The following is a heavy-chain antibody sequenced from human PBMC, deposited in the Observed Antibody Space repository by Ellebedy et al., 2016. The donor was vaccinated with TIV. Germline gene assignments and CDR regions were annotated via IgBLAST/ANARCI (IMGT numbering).Heavy chain of an antibody. V-gene: IGHV1-18*04. D-gene: IGHD3-16*02. CDR3: AREKMITFGGVIVKYYYGMDV. Sequence: ASVKVSXXASGYTFTSYGISWVRQAPGQGLEWMGWISAYNGNTNYAQKLQGRVTMTTDTSTRTAYLELRSLRSDDTAVYYCAREKMITFGGVIVKYYYGMDVWGQGTTVTVSS. J-gene: IGHJ6*02. CDR2: ISAYNGNT. CDR1: GYTFTSYG.